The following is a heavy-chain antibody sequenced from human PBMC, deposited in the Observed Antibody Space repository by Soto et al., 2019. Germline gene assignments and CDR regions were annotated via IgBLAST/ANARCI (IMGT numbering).Heavy chain of an antibody. CDR3: ARDEGGSYSSYYYGMDV. J-gene: IGHJ6*02. Sequence: GGSLRLSCAASGFTFSSYWMSWVRQAPGKGLEWVANIKQDGSEKYYVDSVKGRFTISRDNAKNSLYLQMNSLRAEDTAVYYCARDEGGSYSSYYYGMDVWGQGTTVTVSS. CDR2: IKQDGSEK. D-gene: IGHD1-26*01. CDR1: GFTFSSYW. V-gene: IGHV3-7*01.